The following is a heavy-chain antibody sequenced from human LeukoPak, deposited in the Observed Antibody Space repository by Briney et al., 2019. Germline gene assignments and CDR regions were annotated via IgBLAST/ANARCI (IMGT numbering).Heavy chain of an antibody. Sequence: SVKVSCKASGYTFTSYYMHWVRQAPGQGLEWMGGIIPIFGTANYAQKFQGRVTITADESTSTAYMELSSLRSEDTAVYYCARAPPRTVTNRGYYYGMDVWGQGTTVTVSS. CDR2: IIPIFGTA. CDR3: ARAPPRTVTNRGYYYGMDV. J-gene: IGHJ6*02. V-gene: IGHV1-69*13. D-gene: IGHD4-17*01. CDR1: GYTFTSYY.